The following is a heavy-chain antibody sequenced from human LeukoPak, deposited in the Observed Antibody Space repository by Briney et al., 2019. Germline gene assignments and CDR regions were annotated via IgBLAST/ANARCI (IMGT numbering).Heavy chain of an antibody. CDR2: IYHSGST. D-gene: IGHD6-13*01. V-gene: IGHV4-30-2*01. Sequence: SETPFPTFAGPGGSLSSGGFSLGWVRPPPRKGLGWVGYIYHSGSTYYNPSLKSRVTISVDRSKNQFPLKLSSVTAADTAVYYCARSRRQQLVNYFDYWGQGTLVTVSS. J-gene: IGHJ4*02. CDR1: GGSLSSGGFS. CDR3: ARSRRQQLVNYFDY.